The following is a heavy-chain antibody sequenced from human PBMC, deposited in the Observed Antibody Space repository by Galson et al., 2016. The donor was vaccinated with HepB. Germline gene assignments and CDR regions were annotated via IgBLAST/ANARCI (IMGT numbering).Heavy chain of an antibody. J-gene: IGHJ4*02. D-gene: IGHD1-1*01. Sequence: SLRLSCAASGFVFSNFGLSWVRQAPGKGLEWVASISTRRTTYYSDSVQGRFTISRDNSNNTLYLHMNGLRAEDTAVYYCAKERLVRRIFDHWGQGTLLTVSS. CDR3: AKERLVRRIFDH. V-gene: IGHV3-23*01. CDR2: ISTRRTT. CDR1: GFVFSNFG.